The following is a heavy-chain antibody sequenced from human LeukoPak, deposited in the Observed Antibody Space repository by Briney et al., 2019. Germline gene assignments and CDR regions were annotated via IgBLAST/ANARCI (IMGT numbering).Heavy chain of an antibody. Sequence: ASVKVSCKVSGYTLTELSMHWVRQAPGKGLEWMGGFDPEDGETIYAQKFQGRVTMTEDTSTDTAYMELSSLRSEDTAVYYCAAVAVAKGGFDYWGQGTLVTVSS. CDR2: FDPEDGET. CDR1: GYTLTELS. V-gene: IGHV1-24*01. CDR3: AAVAVAKGGFDY. J-gene: IGHJ4*02. D-gene: IGHD6-19*01.